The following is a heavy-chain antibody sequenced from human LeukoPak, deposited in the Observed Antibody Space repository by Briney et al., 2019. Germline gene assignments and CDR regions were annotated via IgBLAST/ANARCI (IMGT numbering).Heavy chain of an antibody. CDR3: ARSPALLWFGELHPYYFYY. D-gene: IGHD3-10*01. J-gene: IGHJ4*02. V-gene: IGHV1-2*02. CDR1: GYTFTGYY. CDR2: INPNSGGT. Sequence: GASVKVSCKASGYTFTGYYMHWVRQAPGQGLEWMGWINPNSGGTNYAQKFQGRVTMTRDTSISTAYMELSRLRSDDTAVYYCARSPALLWFGELHPYYFYYWGQGTLVTVSS.